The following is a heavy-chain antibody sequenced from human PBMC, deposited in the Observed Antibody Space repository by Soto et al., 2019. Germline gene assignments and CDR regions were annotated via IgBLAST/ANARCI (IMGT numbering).Heavy chain of an antibody. CDR3: TRPDFYYGSGDWAF. Sequence: GESLKISCKGSGCSFTSYWMGWVRQMPGKGLEWMGIIYPGDSDTRYSPSFQGHVTISADKSINTAYLQWSSLKASDTAMYYCTRPDFYYGSGDWAFWGQGTPVTVPQ. CDR1: GCSFTSYW. V-gene: IGHV5-51*01. J-gene: IGHJ4*02. CDR2: IYPGDSDT. D-gene: IGHD3-10*01.